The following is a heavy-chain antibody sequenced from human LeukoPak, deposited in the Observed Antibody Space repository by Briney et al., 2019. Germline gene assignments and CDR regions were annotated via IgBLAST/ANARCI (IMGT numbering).Heavy chain of an antibody. D-gene: IGHD2-2*01. J-gene: IGHJ4*02. V-gene: IGHV4-59*12. CDR2: IYYSGST. Sequence: SETLSLTCTVSGGSISSYYWSWIRQPPGKGLEWIGYIYYSGSTNYNPSLKSRVTISVDTSKNQFFLKLSSVTAADTAVYYCARELGDIVVVPAAYFDYWGQGTLVTVSS. CDR1: GGSISSYY. CDR3: ARELGDIVVVPAAYFDY.